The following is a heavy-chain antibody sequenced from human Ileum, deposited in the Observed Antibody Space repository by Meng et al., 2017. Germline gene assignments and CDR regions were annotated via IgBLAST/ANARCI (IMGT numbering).Heavy chain of an antibody. D-gene: IGHD4-17*01. Sequence: QGPLQESGPGLVKPSGTRSLPCAVPGGSISSSTWWSWVRQPPGKGLEWIGEIYHSGSTNYNPSLKRRVTISVDKSKNQFSLKLSSVTAADTAVYYCARIDDYGDYVDYWGQGTLVTVSS. CDR3: ARIDDYGDYVDY. V-gene: IGHV4-4*02. CDR2: IYHSGST. CDR1: GGSISSSTW. J-gene: IGHJ4*02.